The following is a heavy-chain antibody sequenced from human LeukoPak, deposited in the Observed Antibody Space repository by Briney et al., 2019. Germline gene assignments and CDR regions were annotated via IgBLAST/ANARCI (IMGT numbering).Heavy chain of an antibody. CDR1: GFTVSSNY. CDR2: IYSGGST. V-gene: IGHV3-66*02. Sequence: PGGSLRLSCAVSGFTVSSNYMSWVRQAPGKGLEWVSVIYSGGSTYYADSVKGRFTISRDNSKNTLYLQMNSLRAEDTAVYYCARGGDGYNYFDYWGQGTLVTVSS. CDR3: ARGGDGYNYFDY. J-gene: IGHJ4*02. D-gene: IGHD5-24*01.